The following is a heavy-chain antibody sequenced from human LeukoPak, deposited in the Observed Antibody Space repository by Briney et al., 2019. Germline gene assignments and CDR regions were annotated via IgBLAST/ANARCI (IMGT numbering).Heavy chain of an antibody. CDR2: IDPSDSYT. CDR3: ARHSGDCSSTSCYGGGWFDP. Sequence: GESLKISCKGSGYSFTSYWISWVRQMPGKGLEWMGRIDPSDSYTNYSPSFQGHVTISADKSISTAYLQWSSLKASHTAMYYCARHSGDCSSTSCYGGGWFDPWGQGTLVTVSS. J-gene: IGHJ5*02. D-gene: IGHD2-2*01. CDR1: GYSFTSYW. V-gene: IGHV5-10-1*01.